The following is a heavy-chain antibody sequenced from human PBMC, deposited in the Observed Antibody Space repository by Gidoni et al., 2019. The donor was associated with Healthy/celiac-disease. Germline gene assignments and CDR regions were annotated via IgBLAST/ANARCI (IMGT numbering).Heavy chain of an antibody. CDR2: ISYDGSNK. D-gene: IGHD5-12*01. Sequence: QVQLVESGGGVVQPGRSLRLSCAASGFTFSSYAMHWVRQAPGKGLEWVAVISYDGSNKYYADSVKGRFTISRDNSKNTLYLQMNSLRAEDTAVYYCARDWLVATTHYFDYWGQGTLVTVSS. J-gene: IGHJ4*02. V-gene: IGHV3-30-3*01. CDR1: GFTFSSYA. CDR3: ARDWLVATTHYFDY.